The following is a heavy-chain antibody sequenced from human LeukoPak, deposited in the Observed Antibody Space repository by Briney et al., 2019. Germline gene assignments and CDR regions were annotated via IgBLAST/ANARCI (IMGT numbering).Heavy chain of an antibody. CDR1: GYTFTSYG. J-gene: IGHJ4*02. D-gene: IGHD3-9*01. Sequence: ASVKVSFKASGYTFTSYGISWVRQAPGQGLEWMGWISAYNGNTNYAQKLQGRVTMTTDTSTSTAYMELRSLRSDDTAVYYCARDRGDILTGYYRLDYWGQGTLVTVSS. V-gene: IGHV1-18*01. CDR2: ISAYNGNT. CDR3: ARDRGDILTGYYRLDY.